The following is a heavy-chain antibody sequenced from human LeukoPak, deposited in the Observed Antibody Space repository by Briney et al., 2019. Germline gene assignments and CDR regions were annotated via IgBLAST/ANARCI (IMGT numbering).Heavy chain of an antibody. Sequence: SETLSLTCAVSGDSISSNNYYWSWIRQPPGKGLEWIGYIYTSGSTNYNPSLKSRVTISVDTSKNQFSLKLSSVTAADTAVYYCARLSSGCYDYWGQGTLVTVSS. J-gene: IGHJ4*02. D-gene: IGHD6-19*01. CDR2: IYTSGST. V-gene: IGHV4-4*09. CDR3: ARLSSGCYDY. CDR1: GDSISSNNYY.